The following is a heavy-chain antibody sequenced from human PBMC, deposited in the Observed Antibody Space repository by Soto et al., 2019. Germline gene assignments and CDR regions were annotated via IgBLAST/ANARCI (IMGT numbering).Heavy chain of an antibody. V-gene: IGHV1-46*01. CDR2: INPSDDST. J-gene: IGHJ4*02. D-gene: IGHD6-19*01. Sequence: QVQLVQSGAEVKKPGASVKVSCKASGYMFTSYYMHWVRQAPGQGLEWMGIINPSDDSTSYAQKFQGRVTMTRDTSTSTVYMELSSLRSEDTAVYYCARSGSSGWSPGTFDYWGQGTLVTVSS. CDR3: ARSGSSGWSPGTFDY. CDR1: GYMFTSYY.